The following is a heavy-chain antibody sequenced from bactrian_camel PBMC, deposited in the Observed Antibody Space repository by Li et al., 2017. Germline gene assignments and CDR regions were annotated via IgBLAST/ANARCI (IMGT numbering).Heavy chain of an antibody. D-gene: IGHD2*01. J-gene: IGHJ6*01. CDR1: GYTNSNHQ. CDR3: AAKRIVYERGADSYTCDSLGANFPF. Sequence: HVQLVESGGGSVQSGGSLRLSCAASGYTNSNHQLGWFRQAPGKEREGVACIGNDGRKTTYADSVKGRFTISRDNAKKTLFLQLNSLKTEDTAMYYCAAKRIVYERGADSYTCDSLGANFPFWGQGTQVTVS. CDR2: IGNDGRKT. V-gene: IGHV3S26*01.